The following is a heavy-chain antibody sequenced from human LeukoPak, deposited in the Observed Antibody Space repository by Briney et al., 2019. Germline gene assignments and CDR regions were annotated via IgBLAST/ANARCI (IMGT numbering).Heavy chain of an antibody. J-gene: IGHJ4*02. CDR3: ARELTAMIL. CDR1: GFTFSIYS. D-gene: IGHD5-18*01. V-gene: IGHV3-21*01. CDR2: ISSSSTYI. Sequence: GSLRLSCAASGFTFSIYSMNWVRQTPGKGLEWVSSISSSSTYIYYADSVKGRFAISRDNAKNSLYLQMNSLRAEDTAVYYCARELTAMILWGQGTLVTVSS.